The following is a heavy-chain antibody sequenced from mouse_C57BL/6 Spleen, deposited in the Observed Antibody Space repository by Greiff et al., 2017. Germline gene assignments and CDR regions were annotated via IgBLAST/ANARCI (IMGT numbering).Heavy chain of an antibody. D-gene: IGHD2-4*01. CDR1: GFTFSDYG. Sequence: EVKLQESGGGLVKPGGSLKLSCAASGFTFSDYGMHWVRQAPEKGLEWVAYISSGSSTIYYADTVKGRFTISRDNAQNTLFLQMTSMRSEDTAMYYCARDGDYDYFDYWGQGTTLTVSS. J-gene: IGHJ2*01. V-gene: IGHV5-17*01. CDR2: ISSGSSTI. CDR3: ARDGDYDYFDY.